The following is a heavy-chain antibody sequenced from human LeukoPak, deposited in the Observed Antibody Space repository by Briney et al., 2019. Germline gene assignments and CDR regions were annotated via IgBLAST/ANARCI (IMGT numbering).Heavy chain of an antibody. J-gene: IGHJ4*02. D-gene: IGHD3-22*01. Sequence: GGSLRLSCAASGFTFSSYGMHWVRQAPGKGLGWVAVIWYDGSNKYYADSVKGRFTISRDNSKNTLYLQMNSLRAEDTAVYYCARDPPSYYYDSSGYRWGQGTLVTVSS. CDR2: IWYDGSNK. V-gene: IGHV3-33*01. CDR3: ARDPPSYYYDSSGYR. CDR1: GFTFSSYG.